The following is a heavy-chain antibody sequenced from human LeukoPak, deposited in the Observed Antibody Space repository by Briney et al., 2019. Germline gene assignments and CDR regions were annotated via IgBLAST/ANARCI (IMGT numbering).Heavy chain of an antibody. V-gene: IGHV5-51*01. D-gene: IGHD5-12*01. CDR3: ARHALQVAPHSQYYYYYYMDV. CDR1: GYSFTSYW. Sequence: GESLKISCKGSGYSFTSYWIGWVRQMPGKGLEWMGIIYPGDSDTRYSPSFQGQVTISADKSISTAYLQWSSLKASDTAMYYCARHALQVAPHSQYYYYYYMDVWGKGTTVTVSS. CDR2: IYPGDSDT. J-gene: IGHJ6*03.